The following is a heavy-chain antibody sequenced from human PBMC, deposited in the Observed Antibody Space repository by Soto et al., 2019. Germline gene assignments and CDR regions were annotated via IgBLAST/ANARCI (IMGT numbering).Heavy chain of an antibody. Sequence: QVQLVESGGGVVQPGRSLRLSCAASGFTFSSYGMHWVRQAPGKGLEWVAVISYDGSNKYYADSVKGRFTISRDNSKNTLYLQMNSLRAEDTAVYYCAKDHTFGTVDYWGQGTLVTVSS. CDR3: AKDHTFGTVDY. CDR2: ISYDGSNK. V-gene: IGHV3-30*18. D-gene: IGHD3-10*01. J-gene: IGHJ4*02. CDR1: GFTFSSYG.